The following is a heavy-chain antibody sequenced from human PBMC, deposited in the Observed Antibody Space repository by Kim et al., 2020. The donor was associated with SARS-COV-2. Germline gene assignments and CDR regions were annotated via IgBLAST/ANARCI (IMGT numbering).Heavy chain of an antibody. D-gene: IGHD2-15*01. CDR2: ISYDGSNK. J-gene: IGHJ4*02. Sequence: GGSLRLSCAASGFTFSSYGMHWVRQAPGKGLEWVAVISYDGSNKYYADSVKGRFTISRDNSKNTLYLQMNSLRAEDTAVYYCAKEAYDSGYCSGGSCQGIWDYWGQGTLVTVSS. CDR1: GFTFSSYG. V-gene: IGHV3-30*18. CDR3: AKEAYDSGYCSGGSCQGIWDY.